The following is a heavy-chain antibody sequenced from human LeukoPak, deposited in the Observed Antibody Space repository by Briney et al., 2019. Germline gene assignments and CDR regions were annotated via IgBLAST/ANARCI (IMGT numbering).Heavy chain of an antibody. Sequence: TLRLSCAASGFTFSSYEMNWVRQAPGKGLEWRGSIYYSGNTYYNPSLKSRVTMSVDTSNNQFSLKLSSVTAADTAVYYCARLTRGHTSGWTNFDYWGQGTLVTVSS. CDR3: ARLTRGHTSGWTNFDY. CDR2: IYYSGNT. V-gene: IGHV4-39*01. D-gene: IGHD6-19*01. J-gene: IGHJ4*02. CDR1: GFTFSSYE.